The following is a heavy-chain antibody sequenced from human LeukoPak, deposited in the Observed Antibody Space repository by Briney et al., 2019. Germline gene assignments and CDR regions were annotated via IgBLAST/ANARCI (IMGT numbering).Heavy chain of an antibody. V-gene: IGHV3-48*03. Sequence: GGSLRLSCTASGFTLSSYEMSWIRQAPGKGLEWVSSIDYSGGSTHYADSVKGRFTISRDNAKNSLYLQMNSLRAEDTAVYYCAELGITMIGGVWGKGTTVTISS. J-gene: IGHJ6*04. CDR1: GFTLSSYE. D-gene: IGHD3-10*02. CDR3: AELGITMIGGV. CDR2: IDYSGGST.